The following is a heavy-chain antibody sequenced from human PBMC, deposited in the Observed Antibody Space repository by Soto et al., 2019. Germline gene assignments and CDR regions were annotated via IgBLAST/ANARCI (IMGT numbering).Heavy chain of an antibody. D-gene: IGHD4-4*01. V-gene: IGHV3-7*01. Sequence: EVQLVESGGGLVQPGGSLRLSCAASGFTFSNYWMSWVRQAPGKGLEWVANIKQDGSEKYYVDSVKGRFTISRDNAKNSLYLQINSLKGDDTGVYYCAPDSDWYIHWGQGTLVIVSS. CDR1: GFTFSNYW. CDR3: APDSDWYIH. J-gene: IGHJ5*02. CDR2: IKQDGSEK.